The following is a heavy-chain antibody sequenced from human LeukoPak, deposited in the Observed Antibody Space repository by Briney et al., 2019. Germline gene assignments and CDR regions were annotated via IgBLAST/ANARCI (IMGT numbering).Heavy chain of an antibody. V-gene: IGHV4-4*02. CDR1: GGSISNTNW. J-gene: IGHJ4*02. CDR2: VNLQGST. CDR3: AREGGPYRPLDY. Sequence: SGTLSLTCGVSGGSISNTNWWTWFRQPPGKGLEWIGEVNLQGSTNYNPSLKSRLAISVDKSENHVSLKLTSVTAADTAVYYSAREGGPYRPLDYSGQGTLVTV.